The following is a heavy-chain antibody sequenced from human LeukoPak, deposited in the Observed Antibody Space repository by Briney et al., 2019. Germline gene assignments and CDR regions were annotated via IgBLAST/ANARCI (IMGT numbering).Heavy chain of an antibody. CDR3: ARIDSSGYYRNWFDP. J-gene: IGHJ5*02. CDR2: IYQSGRT. CDR1: GYAISSGYF. D-gene: IGHD3-22*01. V-gene: IGHV4-38-2*01. Sequence: KPSETLSLTCAVSGYAISSGYFWGWIRQPPGKGLEWIGSIYQSGRTYYNPSLKSRVTMSVDTAKNQFSLKLSPVTAADTAVYYCARIDSSGYYRNWFDPWGQGTLVTVSS.